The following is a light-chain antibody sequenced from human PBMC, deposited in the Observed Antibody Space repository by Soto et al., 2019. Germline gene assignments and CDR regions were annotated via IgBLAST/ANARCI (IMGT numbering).Light chain of an antibody. CDR1: QGISNY. J-gene: IGKJ1*01. Sequence: DIQMTQSPSAMSASVGDSVTITCRASQGISNYLAWFQQKPGEVPKRLIYAASTLESGGPSRFSGSGSGTAFTLTISSLQPEDFATYYCLQYNTYPWTFGQGTKVDIK. CDR2: AAS. V-gene: IGKV1-17*03. CDR3: LQYNTYPWT.